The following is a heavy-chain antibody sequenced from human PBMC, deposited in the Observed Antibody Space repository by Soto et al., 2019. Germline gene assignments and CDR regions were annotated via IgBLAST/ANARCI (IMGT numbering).Heavy chain of an antibody. Sequence: SSTLALTCFVSGGSITSYHWSWIRQLPEKGLEWIAYTSYTGNTNYNPSFQSRVTISIDTSKNQLSLKMTSMTAADTAVYYCARALVTDYNSRDYHYYFAMDVWGQGTSVTVSS. V-gene: IGHV4-59*08. J-gene: IGHJ6*02. CDR3: ARALVTDYNSRDYHYYFAMDV. D-gene: IGHD3-22*01. CDR2: TSYTGNT. CDR1: GGSITSYH.